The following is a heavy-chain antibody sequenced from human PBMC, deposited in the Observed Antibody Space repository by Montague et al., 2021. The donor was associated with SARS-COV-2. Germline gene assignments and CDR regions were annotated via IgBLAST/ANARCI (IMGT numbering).Heavy chain of an antibody. CDR1: GFTFSSYA. J-gene: IGHJ6*02. D-gene: IGHD1-14*01. Sequence: SLRLSCAASGFTFSSYAMYWVRQAPRKGLEWVAVIWFDLSQKYXXXSXXXRFSISRDNFNNTLFLELHSLRAEDSALYYCARAREHHSHLFGMDVWGQGTTVIVSS. V-gene: IGHV3-33*08. CDR3: ARAREHHSHLFGMDV. CDR2: IWFDLSQK.